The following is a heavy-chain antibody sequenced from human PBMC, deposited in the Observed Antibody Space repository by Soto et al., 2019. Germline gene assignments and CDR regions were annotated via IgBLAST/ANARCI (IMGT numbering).Heavy chain of an antibody. CDR1: GFTVSSNY. J-gene: IGHJ4*02. CDR3: AILSN. D-gene: IGHD6-6*01. CDR2: IYSDGTT. V-gene: IGHV3-53*02. Sequence: EVQLVETGGGLIQPGGSLRLSCAASGFTVSSNYMNWVRQAPGKGLEWVSIIYSDGTTSYADSVKGRFTISRDNFKNTLHLQMNSLRAEDTPVYYCAILSNWGQGTLVTVSS.